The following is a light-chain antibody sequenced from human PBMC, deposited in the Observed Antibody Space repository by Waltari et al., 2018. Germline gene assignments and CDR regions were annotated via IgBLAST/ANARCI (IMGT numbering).Light chain of an antibody. J-gene: IGKJ4*01. CDR3: QQYDGIVLT. V-gene: IGKV3-20*01. Sequence: EIVLTQSPGTLSLSPGERATLSCRASQSVSSNSLTWYQQKPGQAPRLLIYGASTRATGIPDRFSGSGSGTDFTLTISRLEPEDFAVYYCQQYDGIVLTFGGGTKVEI. CDR1: QSVSSNS. CDR2: GAS.